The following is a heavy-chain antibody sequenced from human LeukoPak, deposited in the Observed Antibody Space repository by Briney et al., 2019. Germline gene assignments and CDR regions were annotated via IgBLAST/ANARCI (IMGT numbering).Heavy chain of an antibody. V-gene: IGHV1-69*05. D-gene: IGHD1-1*01. CDR2: IIPIFGTA. CDR3: ARELERPAFGAFDI. CDR1: GGTFSSYA. J-gene: IGHJ3*02. Sequence: ASVKVSCKASGGTFSSYAISWVRQAPGQGLEWMGGIIPIFGTANYAQKFQGRVTITTDESTSTAYMELSSLRSEDTAMYYCARELERPAFGAFDIWGQGTMVTVSS.